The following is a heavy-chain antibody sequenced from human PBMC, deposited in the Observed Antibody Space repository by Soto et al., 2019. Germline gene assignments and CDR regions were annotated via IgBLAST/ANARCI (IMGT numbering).Heavy chain of an antibody. J-gene: IGHJ3*02. CDR3: ARTWLAGGTPADAFDI. D-gene: IGHD2-15*01. Sequence: PPETLSLTCAVSASSISSAYFWGWIRQPPGKGLEWIATIFHTGGIYYNPSLKSRVTISVDTSNNQFSLRLNSVTAADTALYFCARTWLAGGTPADAFDIWGQGTMVTVSS. CDR1: ASSISSAYF. CDR2: IFHTGGI. V-gene: IGHV4-38-2*01.